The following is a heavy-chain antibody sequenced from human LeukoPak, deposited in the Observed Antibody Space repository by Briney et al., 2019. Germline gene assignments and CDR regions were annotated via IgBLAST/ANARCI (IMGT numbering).Heavy chain of an antibody. V-gene: IGHV4-34*01. Sequence: SETLSLTCAVYGGSFSGNYWSWIRQPPGKGLEWIGEINHSGSANYNPSLKSRVTISVDTSKNQFSLKLSSVTAADTAVYYCARGGYYDILTGSRGEYYFDYWGQGTLVTASS. CDR1: GGSFSGNY. J-gene: IGHJ4*02. CDR2: INHSGSA. D-gene: IGHD3-9*01. CDR3: ARGGYYDILTGSRGEYYFDY.